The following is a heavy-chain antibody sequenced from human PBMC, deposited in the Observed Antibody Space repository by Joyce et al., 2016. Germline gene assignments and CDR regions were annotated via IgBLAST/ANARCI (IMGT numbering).Heavy chain of an antibody. CDR3: ADEGLGANMKAVFDY. V-gene: IGHV3-30*18. CDR2: ISYDGGIK. Sequence: QVQLVESGGGVVQPGGSLSLSCAASGFNFCNYGIHWVRHTPGKGLELVALISYDGGIKYYADSLRGRFSISKDNARNTVSLQMNSLRPEDTAVYYCADEGLGANMKAVFDYWGQGTLVTVSS. J-gene: IGHJ4*02. CDR1: GFNFCNYG. D-gene: IGHD1-26*01.